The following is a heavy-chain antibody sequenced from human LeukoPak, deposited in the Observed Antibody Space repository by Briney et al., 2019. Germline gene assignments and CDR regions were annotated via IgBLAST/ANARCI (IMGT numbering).Heavy chain of an antibody. D-gene: IGHD7-27*01. CDR1: GGSIGTYY. Sequence: PSETLSLTCTVSGGSIGTYYWSWIRQPPGKGLEWIGHIYCFEKTDYNPSLESRVTISVAAAKNHFSLTLRSVTPLDTAVYYCAKLGSPRAYWGQGILVTVSS. J-gene: IGHJ4*02. V-gene: IGHV4-59*01. CDR2: IYCFEKT. CDR3: AKLGSPRAY.